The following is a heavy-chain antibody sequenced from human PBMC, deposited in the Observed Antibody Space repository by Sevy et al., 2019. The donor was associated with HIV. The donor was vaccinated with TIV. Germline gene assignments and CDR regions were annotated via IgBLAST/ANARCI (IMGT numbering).Heavy chain of an antibody. CDR3: ARLNVYYYDDDGYYTTGNAFDI. J-gene: IGHJ3*02. CDR1: GFSVSDTY. Sequence: GGSLRLSCAASGFSVSDTYMSRVRQAPGKGLEWVSVIYSGDKTYHADSVKARFTISRDSSKNTIYLQLNSLRTEDTAVYYCARLNVYYYDDDGYYTTGNAFDIWGQGTMVTVSS. V-gene: IGHV3-53*01. CDR2: IYSGDKT. D-gene: IGHD3-22*01.